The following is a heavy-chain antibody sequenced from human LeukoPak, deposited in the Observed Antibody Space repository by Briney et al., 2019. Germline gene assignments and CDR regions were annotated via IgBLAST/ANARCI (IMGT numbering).Heavy chain of an antibody. Sequence: GGSLRLSCAASGFTFSSYWMHWVRQPPGKGLEWVSYISSSSSYTNYADSVKGRFTISRDNAKNSLYLQMNSLRTEDTAVYYCARVEGGGSSGWQPFDYWGQGALVTVSS. CDR3: ARVEGGGSSGWQPFDY. CDR1: GFTFSSYW. CDR2: ISSSSSYT. J-gene: IGHJ4*02. V-gene: IGHV3-21*05. D-gene: IGHD6-19*01.